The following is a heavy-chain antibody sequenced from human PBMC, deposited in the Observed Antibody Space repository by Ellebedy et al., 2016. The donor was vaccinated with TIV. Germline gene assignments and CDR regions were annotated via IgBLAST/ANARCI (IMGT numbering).Heavy chain of an antibody. CDR1: GFTFSSYW. CDR3: TRDPAGNPFDY. D-gene: IGHD4-23*01. Sequence: GESLKISCAASGFTFSSYWMSWVRQAPGKGLEWVANIKQDGSEKNYVDSVKGRFTISRDNAKNSLSLQMNSLRVEDTAVYYCTRDPAGNPFDYWGQGTLVTVSS. V-gene: IGHV3-7*01. J-gene: IGHJ4*02. CDR2: IKQDGSEK.